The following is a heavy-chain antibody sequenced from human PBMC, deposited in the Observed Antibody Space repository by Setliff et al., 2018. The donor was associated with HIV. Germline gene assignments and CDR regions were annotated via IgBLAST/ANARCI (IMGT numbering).Heavy chain of an antibody. V-gene: IGHV4-39*01. Sequence: PSETLSLTCTVSLGSISSSYSHYWAWIRQPPGKGLEWIGHIFHTGYSIYSPSLKSRVTMSVDTSKNEFSLNMTYVIAADAAVYFCATLAATYGHHRFDYWGQGVPVTVSS. CDR2: IFHTGYS. J-gene: IGHJ4*02. CDR1: LGSISSSYSHY. CDR3: ATLAATYGHHRFDY. D-gene: IGHD2-21*01.